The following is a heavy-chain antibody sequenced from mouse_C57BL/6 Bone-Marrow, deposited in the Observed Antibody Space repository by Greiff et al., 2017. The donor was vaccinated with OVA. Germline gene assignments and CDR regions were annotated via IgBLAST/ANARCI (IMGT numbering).Heavy chain of an antibody. CDR1: GFNIKDYY. Sequence: VQLQQSGAELVKPGASVKLSCTASGFNIKDYYMHWVKQRTEQGLEGIGRIDPEDGETKYATKFQGKATITADTSSNTAYLQLSSLTSEDTAVYYCSREDGYDVYYAMDYWGQGTSVTVSS. V-gene: IGHV14-2*01. CDR3: SREDGYDVYYAMDY. CDR2: IDPEDGET. J-gene: IGHJ4*01. D-gene: IGHD2-2*01.